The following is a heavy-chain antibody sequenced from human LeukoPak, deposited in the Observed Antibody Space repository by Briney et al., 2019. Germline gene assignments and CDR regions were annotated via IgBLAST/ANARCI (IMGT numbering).Heavy chain of an antibody. CDR1: GGSISRGDYY. CDR2: IYYSGST. CDR3: ASGGYCYGYTGYYFDY. J-gene: IGHJ4*02. Sequence: PSQTLSLTCSVSGGSISRGDYYWSWIRQPPGKGLEWIGYIYYSGSTYYNPSLKSRVTISVDTSKNQFSLRLTSVTAADTAVYYCASGGYCYGYTGYYFDYWGQGTLVTVSS. D-gene: IGHD5-18*01. V-gene: IGHV4-30-4*08.